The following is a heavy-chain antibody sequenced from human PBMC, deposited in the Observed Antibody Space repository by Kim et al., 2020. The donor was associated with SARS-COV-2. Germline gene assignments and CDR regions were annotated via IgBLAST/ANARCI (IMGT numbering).Heavy chain of an antibody. Sequence: GGSLRLSCAASGFTLRGYWINWVRQAPGKGLVWVSRIGGDGISTHYADSVKGRFTVSRDNDDNTVYLQMNSLRADDTAVYYCARRMFKTGFDVWGQGTTVTVSS. V-gene: IGHV3-74*01. CDR2: IGGDGIST. CDR3: ARRMFKTGFDV. D-gene: IGHD3-10*02. CDR1: GFTLRGYW. J-gene: IGHJ6*02.